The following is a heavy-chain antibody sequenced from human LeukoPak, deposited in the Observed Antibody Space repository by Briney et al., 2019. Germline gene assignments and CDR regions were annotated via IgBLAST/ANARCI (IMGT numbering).Heavy chain of an antibody. D-gene: IGHD3-3*01. J-gene: IGHJ3*02. CDR2: IKQDGSEK. CDR1: GFTFSSYW. CDR3: ARASITIFGVGGVAFDI. V-gene: IGHV3-7*03. Sequence: GGSLRLSCAASGFTFSSYWMSWVRQAPGKGLEWVANIKQDGSEKYYVDSVKGRFTISRDNAKNSLYLQMNSLRSEDTAVYYCARASITIFGVGGVAFDIWGQGTMVTVSS.